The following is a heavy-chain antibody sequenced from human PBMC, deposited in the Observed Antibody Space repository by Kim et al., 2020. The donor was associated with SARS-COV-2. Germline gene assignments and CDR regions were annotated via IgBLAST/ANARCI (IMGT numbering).Heavy chain of an antibody. CDR3: ARDEYYYDSSGSYYGMDV. D-gene: IGHD3-22*01. V-gene: IGHV3-48*02. Sequence: KGRFTSSRDNAKNSLYLQMNSLRDEDTVVYYCARDEYYYDSSGSYYGMDVWGQGTTVTVSS. J-gene: IGHJ6*02.